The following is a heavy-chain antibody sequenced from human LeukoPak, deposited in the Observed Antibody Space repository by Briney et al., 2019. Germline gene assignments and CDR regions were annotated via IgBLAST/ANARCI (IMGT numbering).Heavy chain of an antibody. Sequence: GGSLRLSCAASGFPFSSYWMAWVRQAPGKGLEWVASIKQDGGETFYVDSVKGRFTISRDNAKNSLYLQMNSLRAEDTALYYCAKDKRGIAAAGTLDYWGKGTLVTVSS. CDR3: AKDKRGIAAAGTLDY. J-gene: IGHJ4*02. V-gene: IGHV3-7*03. CDR1: GFPFSSYW. D-gene: IGHD6-13*01. CDR2: IKQDGGET.